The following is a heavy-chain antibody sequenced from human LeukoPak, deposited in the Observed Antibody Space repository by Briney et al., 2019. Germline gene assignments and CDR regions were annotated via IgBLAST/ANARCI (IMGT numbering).Heavy chain of an antibody. CDR3: AKADTAMSLFDY. CDR1: GFTFSSYG. J-gene: IGHJ4*02. Sequence: GGSLRLSCAASGFTFSSYGMHWVRQAPGKGLEWVAVISYDGSNKYYADHVKGRFTISRDNSKNTLYLQMNSLRAEDTAVYYCAKADTAMSLFDYWGQGTLVTVSS. V-gene: IGHV3-30*18. D-gene: IGHD5-18*01. CDR2: ISYDGSNK.